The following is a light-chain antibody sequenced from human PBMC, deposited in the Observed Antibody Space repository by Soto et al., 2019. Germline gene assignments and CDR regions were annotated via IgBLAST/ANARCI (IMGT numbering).Light chain of an antibody. V-gene: IGKV1-5*03. CDR2: KAS. Sequence: DIQMTQSPSTLSASVGARVTITCRASHSISSWLAWYQQKPGKAPKLLIYKASSLESGVPSRFSGSGSGTEFTLTIFSLQPDDFAAYYCQQYNTYPWTFGQGTKVEIK. J-gene: IGKJ1*01. CDR3: QQYNTYPWT. CDR1: HSISSW.